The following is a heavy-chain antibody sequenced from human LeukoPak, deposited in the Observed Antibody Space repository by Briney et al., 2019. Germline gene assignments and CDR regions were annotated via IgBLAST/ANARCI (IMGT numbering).Heavy chain of an antibody. CDR1: GVSIRSSTYF. V-gene: IGHV4-39*01. CDR3: AQDTSGYYYSRAFDI. CDR2: MYFSGSP. D-gene: IGHD3-22*01. Sequence: SETLSLTCTVSGVSIRSSTYFWGWLRQPPGKGLEWIGSMYFSGSPYYNPSLKSRVTISGDTSKRQFSLNLTSVTAADTAVYYCAQDTSGYYYSRAFDIWGQGTMVTVSS. J-gene: IGHJ3*02.